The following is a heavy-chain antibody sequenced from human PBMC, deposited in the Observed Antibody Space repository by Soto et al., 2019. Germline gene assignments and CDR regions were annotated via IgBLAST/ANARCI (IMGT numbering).Heavy chain of an antibody. V-gene: IGHV1-2*02. CDR2: INPNSGGT. Sequence: QAQLVQSGAEVKKPGASVKVSCKASGYTFTNYYMHWVRQAPGQGLEWMGWINPNSGGTKYAQKFQGRVTMTRDTSISTAYMDLSRLRSDDSAVYYCARQFAYCGGDCYTEPIDYWGQGTLVTVSS. D-gene: IGHD2-21*02. CDR3: ARQFAYCGGDCYTEPIDY. CDR1: GYTFTNYY. J-gene: IGHJ4*02.